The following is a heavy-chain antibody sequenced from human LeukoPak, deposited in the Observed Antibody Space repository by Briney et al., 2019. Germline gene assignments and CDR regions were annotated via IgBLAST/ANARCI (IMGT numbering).Heavy chain of an antibody. J-gene: IGHJ4*02. CDR3: ASGMIRGIAPIVVDY. D-gene: IGHD3-10*01. CDR1: DGSFSGYY. Sequence: PSETLSLTCAVYDGSFSGYYWSWIRQPPGKGLEWIGEINHSGSTNYNPSLKSRVTISVDTSKNQFSLKVTSVTAADTAVYYCASGMIRGIAPIVVDYWGQGTLVTGSS. V-gene: IGHV4-34*01. CDR2: INHSGST.